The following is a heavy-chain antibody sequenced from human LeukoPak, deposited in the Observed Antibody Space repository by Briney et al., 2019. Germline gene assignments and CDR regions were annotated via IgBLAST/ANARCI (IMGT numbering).Heavy chain of an antibody. J-gene: IGHJ3*02. Sequence: GGSLRLSCATSGFTFSSYAMSWVRQAPGKGLEWVSAISASGGTTYYADSVKGRFTISRDNSKNTLYLQMNSLRAEDTAVYYCAKGDPIVVVPAAIRDAFDIWGQGTMVTVSS. V-gene: IGHV3-23*01. CDR1: GFTFSSYA. CDR3: AKGDPIVVVPAAIRDAFDI. CDR2: ISASGGTT. D-gene: IGHD2-2*02.